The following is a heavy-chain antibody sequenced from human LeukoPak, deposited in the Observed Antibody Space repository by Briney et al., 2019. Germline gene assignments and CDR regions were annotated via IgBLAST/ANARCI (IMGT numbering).Heavy chain of an antibody. J-gene: IGHJ4*02. CDR1: GYTFTNYG. Sequence: GASVKVSCKASGYTFTNYGITWVRQAPGQGLEWMGWISPYNGNTKYIQNLQGRVTMTTDTSTSTAYMELRSLRSDDTAVYYCARALYHTFDYWGQGTLVTVSA. CDR2: ISPYNGNT. CDR3: ARALYHTFDY. D-gene: IGHD2-2*01. V-gene: IGHV1-18*01.